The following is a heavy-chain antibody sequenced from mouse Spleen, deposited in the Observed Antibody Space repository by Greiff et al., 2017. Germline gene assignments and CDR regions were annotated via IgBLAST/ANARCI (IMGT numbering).Heavy chain of an antibody. D-gene: IGHD1-1*02. V-gene: IGHV3-6*01. CDR3: ARVDYGHYAMDY. CDR2: ISYDGSN. J-gene: IGHJ4*01. Sequence: EVQLQESGPGLVKPSQSLSLTCSVTGYSITSGYYWNWIRQFPGNKLEWMGYISYDGSNNYNPSLKNRISITRDTSKNQFFLKLNSVTTEDTATYYCARVDYGHYAMDYWGQGTSVTVSS. CDR1: GYSITSGYY.